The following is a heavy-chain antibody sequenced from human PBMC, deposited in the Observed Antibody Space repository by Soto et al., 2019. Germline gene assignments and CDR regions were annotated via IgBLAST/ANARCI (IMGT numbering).Heavy chain of an antibody. CDR3: ARPHAYDSSGFYPY. CDR2: IYYSGST. J-gene: IGHJ4*02. V-gene: IGHV4-39*01. CDR1: GGSISSSSYY. D-gene: IGHD3-22*01. Sequence: QLQLQESGPGLVKPSETLSLTCTVSGGSISSSSYYWGWIRQPPGKVLEWIGSIYYSGSTYCNPSLKSRVTISVDTSKNQFSLKLSSVTAADTAVYYCARPHAYDSSGFYPYWGQGTLVTVSS.